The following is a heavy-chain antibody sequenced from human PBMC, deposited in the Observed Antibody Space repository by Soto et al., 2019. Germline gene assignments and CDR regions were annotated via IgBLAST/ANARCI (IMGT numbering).Heavy chain of an antibody. CDR1: GFTFGNYW. J-gene: IGHJ6*03. V-gene: IGHV3-7*05. Sequence: GGSLRLSCEASGFTFGNYWMNWVRQTPGKGLEWVANIKPDGGEQYYVDSVKGRFTISRDNAKDSLYLQMSSLRGDDTAVYYCARGEKIKRTLEWLFIYYYYYYMDVWGKGTTVTVSS. CDR2: IKPDGGEQ. D-gene: IGHD3-3*01. CDR3: ARGEKIKRTLEWLFIYYYYYYMDV.